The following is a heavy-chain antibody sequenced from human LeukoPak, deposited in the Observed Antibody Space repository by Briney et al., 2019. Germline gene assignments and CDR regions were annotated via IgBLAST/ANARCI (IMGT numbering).Heavy chain of an antibody. CDR2: ISYDESNK. J-gene: IGHJ6*04. Sequence: GGSLRLSCAASGFTFSSYGMHWVRQAPGKGLEWVAVISYDESNKYYADSVTGRFTISRDNSKNTLYLQMNSLRAEDTAVYYCAELGITMIGGVWGKGTTVTISS. V-gene: IGHV3-30*18. D-gene: IGHD3-10*02. CDR1: GFTFSSYG. CDR3: AELGITMIGGV.